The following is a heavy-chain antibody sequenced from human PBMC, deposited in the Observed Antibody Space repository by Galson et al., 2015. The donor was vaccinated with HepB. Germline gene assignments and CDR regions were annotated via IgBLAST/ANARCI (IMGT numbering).Heavy chain of an antibody. Sequence: SLRLSCAASGFTFSSYGMHWVRQAPGKGLEWVAVIWYDRSNKYYADSVKGRFTISRDNSKNTLYLQMNSLRAEDTAVYYCARDIYGRHWGSFHYWGQGTPLTVSS. J-gene: IGHJ4*02. CDR1: GFTFSSYG. CDR3: ARDIYGRHWGSFHY. D-gene: IGHD7-27*01. V-gene: IGHV3-33*01. CDR2: IWYDRSNK.